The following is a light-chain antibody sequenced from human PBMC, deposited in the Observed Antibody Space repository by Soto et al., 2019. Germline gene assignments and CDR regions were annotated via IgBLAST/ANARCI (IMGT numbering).Light chain of an antibody. Sequence: QSALTQPRSVSGSPGQSVAISCTGTSSDVGGYNYVSWYQQHPGKAPKLMIYDVTKRPSGVPDRFSASKSGNTASLTISGLQADDEADYYCSSHAGSNNLVFGGGTKLTVL. CDR2: DVT. J-gene: IGLJ3*02. CDR1: SSDVGGYNY. V-gene: IGLV2-11*01. CDR3: SSHAGSNNLV.